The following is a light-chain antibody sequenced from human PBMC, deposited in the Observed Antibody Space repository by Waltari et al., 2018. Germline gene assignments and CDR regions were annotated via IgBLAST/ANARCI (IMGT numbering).Light chain of an antibody. CDR1: QSFTTY. CDR2: DAS. CDR3: QHYVRLPVT. J-gene: IGKJ1*01. Sequence: SCRASQSFTTYLAWYQHKPGQAPRLLIYDASTRAAGIADRFSGSGFGTDFTLTISRLEPKDSAVYYCQHYVRLPVTFGQGTKVEIK. V-gene: IGKV3-20*01.